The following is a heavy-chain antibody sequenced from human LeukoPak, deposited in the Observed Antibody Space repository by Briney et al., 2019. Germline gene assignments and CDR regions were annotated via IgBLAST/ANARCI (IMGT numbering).Heavy chain of an antibody. CDR1: GGSISSYY. Sequence: PSETLSLTCTVSGGSISSYYWSWIRQPPGKGLEWIGYIYYSGSTNYNPSLKSRVTISVDTSKNQFSLKLSSVTAADTAVYYCATGWFGELSHSFDAFDIWGQGTMVTVSS. D-gene: IGHD3-10*01. CDR3: ATGWFGELSHSFDAFDI. V-gene: IGHV4-59*08. J-gene: IGHJ3*02. CDR2: IYYSGST.